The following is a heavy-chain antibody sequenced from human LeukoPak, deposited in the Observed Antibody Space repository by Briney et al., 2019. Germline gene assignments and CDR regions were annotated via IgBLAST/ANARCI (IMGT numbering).Heavy chain of an antibody. CDR2: IYTSGST. CDR1: GGSISSGSYY. D-gene: IGHD6-13*01. CDR3: ASRKAAAGSYYFDY. J-gene: IGHJ4*02. Sequence: SETLSLTCTVSGGSISSGSYYWSWIRQPAGKGLEWIGRIYTSGSTNYNPSLKSRVTISVDTSKNQFSLKLSSVTAADTAVYYCASRKAAAGSYYFDYWGQGTLVTVSS. V-gene: IGHV4-61*02.